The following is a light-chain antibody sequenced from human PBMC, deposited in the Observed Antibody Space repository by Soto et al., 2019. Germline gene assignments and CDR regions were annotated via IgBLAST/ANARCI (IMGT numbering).Light chain of an antibody. J-gene: IGKJ5*01. CDR2: DAS. CDR1: QSVSAN. CDR3: QQHGTSPIT. Sequence: ETVMTPFPATLSVSPCERATLSCRASQSVSANLAWYRQIPGQAPRLLIYDASTRATGVPARFSGGGFGTDFTLTISRLEPEDFAVYYCQQHGTSPITFGQGTRLEIK. V-gene: IGKV3-15*01.